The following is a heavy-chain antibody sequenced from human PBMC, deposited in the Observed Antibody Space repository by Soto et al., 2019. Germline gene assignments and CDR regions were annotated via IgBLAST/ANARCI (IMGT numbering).Heavy chain of an antibody. CDR2: IIPIFGTA. D-gene: IGHD3-9*01. Sequence: SVKVSCKASGGTFSSYAISWVRQAPGQGLEWMGGIIPIFGTASYAQKFQGRVTITADKSTSTAYMELSSLRSEDTAVYYCARDEEVQGRYFDWLLYNYYYGMDVWGQGTTVTVSS. CDR1: GGTFSSYA. V-gene: IGHV1-69*06. J-gene: IGHJ6*02. CDR3: ARDEEVQGRYFDWLLYNYYYGMDV.